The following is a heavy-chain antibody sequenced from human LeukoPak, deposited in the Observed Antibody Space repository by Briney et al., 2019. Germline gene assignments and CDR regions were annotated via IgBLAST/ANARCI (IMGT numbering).Heavy chain of an antibody. CDR1: GFTFSSYG. CDR3: AKDHGYCSSTSCYQTYYFDY. J-gene: IGHJ4*02. D-gene: IGHD2-2*01. CDR2: IRYDGSNK. Sequence: GGSLRLSCAASGFTFSSYGMHWVRQAPGKGLEWGAFIRYDGSNKYYADSVKGRFTIARDNSKNTLYMEMNRLRAEDTAVYYCAKDHGYCSSTSCYQTYYFDYWGQGTLVTVSS. V-gene: IGHV3-30*02.